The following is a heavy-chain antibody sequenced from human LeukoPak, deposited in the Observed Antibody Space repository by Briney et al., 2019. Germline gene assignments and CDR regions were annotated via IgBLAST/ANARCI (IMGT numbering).Heavy chain of an antibody. CDR1: GFTFSGSA. J-gene: IGHJ4*02. V-gene: IGHV3-73*01. Sequence: GGSLRLSCAASGFTFSGSAIHWVRQASGKGLEWVGRIRSKANSYATAYAASVKGRFTISRDDSKNTAYLQMYSLKTEDTAVYYCTKLEMASRLGYWGQGTLVTVSS. D-gene: IGHD5-24*01. CDR3: TKLEMASRLGY. CDR2: IRSKANSYAT.